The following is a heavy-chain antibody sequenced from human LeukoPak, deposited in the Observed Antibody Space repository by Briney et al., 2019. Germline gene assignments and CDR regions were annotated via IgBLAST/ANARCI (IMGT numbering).Heavy chain of an antibody. CDR2: ISSSSSYI. J-gene: IGHJ5*02. D-gene: IGHD6-13*01. Sequence: GGSLRLSCAASGFTFSSYSMNWVRQAPGKGLEWVSSISSSSSYIYYADSVKGRFTISRDNAKNSLYLQMNSLRAEDTAVYYCPRDQGGEAGTGTFDPWGQETLVTVSS. V-gene: IGHV3-21*01. CDR1: GFTFSSYS. CDR3: PRDQGGEAGTGTFDP.